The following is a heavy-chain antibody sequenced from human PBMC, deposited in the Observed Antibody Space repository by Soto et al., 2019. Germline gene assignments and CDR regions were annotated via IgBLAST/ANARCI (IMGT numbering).Heavy chain of an antibody. D-gene: IGHD2-15*01. CDR1: GGSFSGYY. Sequence: AETLSLTCAVYGGSFSGYYWSWIRQPPGKGLEWIAEINHSGVTNYNPSLKSRVTISADTAKNQFSLNLSSVTAADTAVYYCASPRYCSGGSCSKGGWFDPWGQGTLVTVSS. CDR2: INHSGVT. V-gene: IGHV4-34*01. J-gene: IGHJ5*02. CDR3: ASPRYCSGGSCSKGGWFDP.